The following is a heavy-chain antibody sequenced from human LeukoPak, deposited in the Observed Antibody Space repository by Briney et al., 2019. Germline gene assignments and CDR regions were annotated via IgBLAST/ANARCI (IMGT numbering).Heavy chain of an antibody. D-gene: IGHD3-16*01. V-gene: IGHV4-31*03. CDR2: IYYSGST. J-gene: IGHJ6*02. CDR1: GGSISSGGYY. CDR3: ARGRGFTFSSYYGMDV. Sequence: PSETLSLTCTVSGGSISSGGYYWSWIRQHPGKGLEWIGYIYYSGSTYYNPSLKSRVTISVDTSKNQFSLKLSSVTAADTAVYYCARGRGFTFSSYYGMDVWGQGTTVTVSS.